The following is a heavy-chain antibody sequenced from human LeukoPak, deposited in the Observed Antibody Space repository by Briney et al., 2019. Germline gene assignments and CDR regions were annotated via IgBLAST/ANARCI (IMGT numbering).Heavy chain of an antibody. Sequence: GGSLRLSCAASGFTFSSYGMHWVRQAPGRGLEWVAVISYDGSNKYYADSVKGRFTISRDNSKNTLYLQMNSLRAEDTAVYYCAKGPHSSGWYYFDYWGQGTLVTVSS. V-gene: IGHV3-30*18. CDR1: GFTFSSYG. D-gene: IGHD6-19*01. CDR2: ISYDGSNK. J-gene: IGHJ4*02. CDR3: AKGPHSSGWYYFDY.